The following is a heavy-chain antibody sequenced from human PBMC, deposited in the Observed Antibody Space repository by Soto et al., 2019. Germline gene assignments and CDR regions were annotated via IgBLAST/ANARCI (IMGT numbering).Heavy chain of an antibody. D-gene: IGHD3-10*01. CDR1: GGTFGSYA. CDR3: AREFNITMVRGGYGMDV. J-gene: IGHJ6*02. V-gene: IGHV1-69*13. Sequence: GASVKVYCKASGGTFGSYAISWVRQAPGQGLEWMGGIIPIFGTANYAQKFQGRVTITADESTSTAYMELSSLRSEDTAVYYCAREFNITMVRGGYGMDVWGQGTTVTVSS. CDR2: IIPIFGTA.